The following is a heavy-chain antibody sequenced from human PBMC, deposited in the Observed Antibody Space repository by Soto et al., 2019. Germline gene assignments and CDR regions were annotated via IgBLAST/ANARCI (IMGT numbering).Heavy chain of an antibody. Sequence: QITLKESGPTLVKPTQSLTLTCTFSGFSLTTSGVGVGWIRQPPGKALECLALIYWDDDKHYRPSLKSRLTITKDTSKNQVVLTMTNMDPVDTATYYCAHRARYYHDSDVYDYAMDYWGQGTLVTVSS. CDR3: AHRARYYHDSDVYDYAMDY. V-gene: IGHV2-5*02. D-gene: IGHD3-22*01. CDR2: IYWDDDK. CDR1: GFSLTTSGVG. J-gene: IGHJ4*02.